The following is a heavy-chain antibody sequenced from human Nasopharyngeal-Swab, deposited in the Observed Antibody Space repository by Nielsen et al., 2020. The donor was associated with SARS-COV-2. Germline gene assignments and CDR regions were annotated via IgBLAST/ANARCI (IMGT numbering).Heavy chain of an antibody. CDR1: GFIFSESA. CDR2: IGDKAHNYAT. V-gene: IGHV3-73*01. J-gene: IGHJ4*02. CDR3: TTDFYFDY. Sequence: GGSLRFSCAASGFIFSESAMHWVRQASGKGLEWVGRIGDKAHNYATTYGASMKGRFTISRDDSTNTAFLQMDSLKTEDTALYYCTTDFYFDYWGQGALVTVSS.